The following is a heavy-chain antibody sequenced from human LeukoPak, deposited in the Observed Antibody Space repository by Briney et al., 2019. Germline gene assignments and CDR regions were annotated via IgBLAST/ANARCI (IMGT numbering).Heavy chain of an antibody. D-gene: IGHD2-2*02. CDR2: INPNSSGT. CDR1: GYTFTGYY. J-gene: IGHJ4*02. Sequence: ASVKVSCKASGYTFTGYYMHWVRQAPGPGLEWMGWINPNSSGTNYAQKLQGRVTMTRDTSISTAYMELSRLRPDDTAVYYCARALGYCSSTTCYTLDYWGEGTLLTVSS. V-gene: IGHV1-2*02. CDR3: ARALGYCSSTTCYTLDY.